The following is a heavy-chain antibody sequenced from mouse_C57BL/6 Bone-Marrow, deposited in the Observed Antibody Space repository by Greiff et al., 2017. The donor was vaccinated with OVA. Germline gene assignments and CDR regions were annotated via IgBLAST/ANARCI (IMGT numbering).Heavy chain of an antibody. CDR2: IYPGDGDT. Sequence: VQLQQSGPELVKPGASVKISCKASGYAFSSSWMNWVKQRPGKGLEWIGRIYPGDGDTNYNGKFKGKATLTADKSSSTAYMQLSSLTSEDSAVYFCAVPPYYGSREGYWGQGTTLTVSS. CDR1: GYAFSSSW. V-gene: IGHV1-82*01. J-gene: IGHJ2*01. D-gene: IGHD1-1*01. CDR3: AVPPYYGSREGY.